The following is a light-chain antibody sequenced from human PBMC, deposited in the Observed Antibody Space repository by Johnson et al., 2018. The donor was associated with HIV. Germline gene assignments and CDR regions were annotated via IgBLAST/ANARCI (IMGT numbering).Light chain of an antibody. V-gene: IGLV1-51*02. CDR2: ENN. CDR3: APWDRSLTIGGG. Sequence: QLVLTQPPSVSAAPGQRVTISCSGSSSNIGNNYVSWYQQLPGTAPKLLIYENNKRPSGIPDRFSGSKSGTSATLGITGLQTGDEADYYCAPWDRSLTIGGGFGTGTKVTVL. J-gene: IGLJ1*01. CDR1: SSNIGNNY.